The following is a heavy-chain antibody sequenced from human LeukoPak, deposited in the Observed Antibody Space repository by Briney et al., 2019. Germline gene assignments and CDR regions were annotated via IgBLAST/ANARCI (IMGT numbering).Heavy chain of an antibody. CDR1: GFSLSTSGLG. CDR2: IYSDDDK. J-gene: IGHJ5*02. CDR3: ALSPDIAAAGIMSWFDP. D-gene: IGHD6-13*01. Sequence: ESGPTLVNPTQTLTVTCTFSGFSLSTSGLGVGWIRQPPGKALEWLAVIYSDDDKRYSPSLKSRLTFTKNTSTNQVVLTMTNMDPVDTATYYCALSPDIAAAGIMSWFDPWGQGTLVTVSS. V-gene: IGHV2-5*02.